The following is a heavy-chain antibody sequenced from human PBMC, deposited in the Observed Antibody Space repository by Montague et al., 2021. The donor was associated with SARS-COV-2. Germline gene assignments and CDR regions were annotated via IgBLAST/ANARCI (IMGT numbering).Heavy chain of an antibody. CDR2: IYYSGST. CDR3: ARSDPSGIVRVVYDTRGVYLDL. J-gene: IGHJ2*01. D-gene: IGHD2-8*02. CDR1: GGSISSSSYY. Sequence: SETLSLTCTVSGGSISSSSYYWGWLRQPPGKGLEWIGSIYYSGSTYYNPSLKSRVTISVDTSKNQFSLKLSSVTAADTAVYYCARSDPSGIVRVVYDTRGVYLDLWGRGTLVTVSS. V-gene: IGHV4-39*07.